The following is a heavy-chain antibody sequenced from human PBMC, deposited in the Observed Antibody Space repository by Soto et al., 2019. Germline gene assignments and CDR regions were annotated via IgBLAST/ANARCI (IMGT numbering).Heavy chain of an antibody. Sequence: PGGSLRLSCAASGFTFCSYSMNWVRQAPGKGLEWVSSISSSSSYIYYADSVKGRFTISRDNAKNSLYLQMNSLRAEDTAVYYCARAHYYDSSGLGPHFDYWGQGTLVTASS. J-gene: IGHJ4*02. CDR2: ISSSSSYI. CDR1: GFTFCSYS. CDR3: ARAHYYDSSGLGPHFDY. V-gene: IGHV3-21*01. D-gene: IGHD3-22*01.